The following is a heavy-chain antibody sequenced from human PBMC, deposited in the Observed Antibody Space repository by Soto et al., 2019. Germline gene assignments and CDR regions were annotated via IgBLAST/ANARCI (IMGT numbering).Heavy chain of an antibody. CDR2: INDISNAI. CDR3: ARDGPTTFSAEL. D-gene: IGHD5-12*01. V-gene: IGHV3-48*04. CDR1: GFTFTDHS. Sequence: EVQLVESGGGLVQPGGSLRLSCTASGFTFTDHSMNWVRHAPGKGLEWLSYINDISNAIHYADSVKGRFAMPIDNVKKSVFLQMNSLRFEGTGVYYWARDGPTTFSAELWGQGTVVTVSS. J-gene: IGHJ3*01.